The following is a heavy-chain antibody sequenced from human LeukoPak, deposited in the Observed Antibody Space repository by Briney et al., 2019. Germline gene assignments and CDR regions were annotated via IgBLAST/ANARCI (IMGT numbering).Heavy chain of an antibody. CDR3: AREGNFDAFDI. J-gene: IGHJ3*02. D-gene: IGHD1-7*01. CDR1: GGTFISYA. V-gene: IGHV1-69*06. Sequence: ASVKVSFKASGGTFISYAISWVRQAPGQGREWMGGIIPIFGTANYAQKFQGRVTITADKSTSTAYMELSSLRSEDTAVYCCAREGNFDAFDIWGQGTMVTVSS. CDR2: IIPIFGTA.